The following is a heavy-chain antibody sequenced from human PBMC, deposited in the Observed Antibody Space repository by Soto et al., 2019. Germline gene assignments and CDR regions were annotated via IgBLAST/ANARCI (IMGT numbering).Heavy chain of an antibody. CDR1: GGSISNYF. Sequence: PSETLSLTCTVSGGSISNYFWTWIRQPPGKGLEWIAYIYSSGNTNYNPSLKSRVTISVDTSKSQFSLKLTSVTAADTAVYYCARSGWGGDYYGMDVWGQGTTVTVSS. V-gene: IGHV4-59*01. CDR2: IYSSGNT. J-gene: IGHJ6*01. D-gene: IGHD7-27*01. CDR3: ARSGWGGDYYGMDV.